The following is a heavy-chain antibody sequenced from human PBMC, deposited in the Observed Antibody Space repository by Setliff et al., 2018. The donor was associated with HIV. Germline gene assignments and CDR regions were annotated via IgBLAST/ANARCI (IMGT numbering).Heavy chain of an antibody. CDR1: GYTFINYD. CDR2: MNPDSGNT. J-gene: IGHJ4*02. CDR3: ARGRLSWSPDF. V-gene: IGHV1-8*02. Sequence: ASVKVSCKASGYTFINYDIYWVRQTTGQGLEWMGWMNPDSGNTGYAQKFQGRVTMTRNTSISTAYMDLSSLRSEDTAVYYCARGRLSWSPDFWGQGTLVTVPS.